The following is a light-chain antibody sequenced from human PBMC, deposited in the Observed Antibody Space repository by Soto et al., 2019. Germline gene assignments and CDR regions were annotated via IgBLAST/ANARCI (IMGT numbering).Light chain of an antibody. V-gene: IGLV1-40*01. J-gene: IGLJ2*01. CDR1: SSNIGAGYD. CDR3: QSYASSLCGVV. CDR2: GNS. Sequence: QAVVTQPPSVSGAPGQRVTISCTGSSSNIGAGYDVHWYQQLPGTAPKLLIYGNSNRPSGVPDRFSGSKSGTSASLAITGLQAEDEADYYCQSYASSLCGVVFGGGTKLTVL.